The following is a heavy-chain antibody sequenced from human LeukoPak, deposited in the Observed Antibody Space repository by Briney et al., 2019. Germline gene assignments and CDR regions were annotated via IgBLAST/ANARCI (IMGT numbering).Heavy chain of an antibody. CDR3: ARDGELGRALYCDY. CDR1: GFTFSSYS. Sequence: PGGSLRLSCAASGFTFSSYSMNWVRQAPGKGLEWVSSISSSSSYIYYADSVKGRFTISRDNAKNSLYLQMNSLRAEDTAVYYCARDGELGRALYCDYWGQGTLVTVSS. D-gene: IGHD7-27*01. J-gene: IGHJ4*02. CDR2: ISSSSSYI. V-gene: IGHV3-21*01.